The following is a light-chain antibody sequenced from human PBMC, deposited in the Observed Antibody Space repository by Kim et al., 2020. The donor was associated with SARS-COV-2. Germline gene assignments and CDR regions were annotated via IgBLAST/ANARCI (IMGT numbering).Light chain of an antibody. CDR1: SSDVGSYNR. Sequence: GQSVTISCTGPSSDVGSYNRVSWYQQPPGTAPKVMIYEVNNRPSVVPDRFSGSKSGNTASLTISGLQAEDEADYYCSSYTSSNTVVFGGGTQLTVL. V-gene: IGLV2-18*02. CDR2: EVN. J-gene: IGLJ2*01. CDR3: SSYTSSNTVV.